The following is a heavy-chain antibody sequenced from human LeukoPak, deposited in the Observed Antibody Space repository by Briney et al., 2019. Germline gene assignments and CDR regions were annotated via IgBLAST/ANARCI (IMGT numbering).Heavy chain of an antibody. CDR2: ISYRGYT. V-gene: IGHV4-59*01. J-gene: IGHJ6*02. CDR1: GGSISSYY. Sequence: PSETLSLTCTVSGGSISSYYWSWIRQPPGKGLDWIGYISYRGYTNYNPSLKSRVTISVDTSKNQFSLKLSSVTAADTAVYYCARVAQAPYGMDVWGQGTTVTVSS. CDR3: ARVAQAPYGMDV.